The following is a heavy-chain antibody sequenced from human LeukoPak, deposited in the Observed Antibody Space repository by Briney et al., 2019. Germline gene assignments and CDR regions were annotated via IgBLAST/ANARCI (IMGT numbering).Heavy chain of an antibody. CDR1: GYSFTTHW. Sequence: GESLKISCKASGYSFTTHWIGWVRQMPGKGLEWMRIIYPGDSDTRYSPSFQGHVTISADKSISTAYLQWSSLKASDTAMYYCARLSEQLERPTRYYFDYWGQGTLVTVSS. D-gene: IGHD1-1*01. CDR2: IYPGDSDT. J-gene: IGHJ4*02. CDR3: ARLSEQLERPTRYYFDY. V-gene: IGHV5-51*01.